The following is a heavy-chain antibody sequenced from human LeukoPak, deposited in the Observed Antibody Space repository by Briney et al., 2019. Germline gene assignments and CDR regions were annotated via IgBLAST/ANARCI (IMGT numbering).Heavy chain of an antibody. D-gene: IGHD3-22*01. CDR3: ARDDLGSGYLM. Sequence: ASVKVSCKASGYTFTGYYMHWLRQAPRQRLEWMGRINPNSGGTNYAQRFQGRVTMTRDTSISTAYIELSRLRSDDTAVYYCARDDLGSGYLMWGQGTLVTVSS. CDR1: GYTFTGYY. V-gene: IGHV1-2*06. J-gene: IGHJ4*02. CDR2: INPNSGGT.